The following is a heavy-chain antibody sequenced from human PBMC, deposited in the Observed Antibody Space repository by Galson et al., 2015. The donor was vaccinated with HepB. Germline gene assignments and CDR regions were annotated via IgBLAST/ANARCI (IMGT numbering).Heavy chain of an antibody. CDR3: ARDPHYYDSSGYHTFDY. CDR1: GYTFTSYY. J-gene: IGHJ4*02. Sequence: SVKVSCKASGYTFTSYYMHWVRQAPGQGLEWMGIINPSGGSTSYAQKLQGRVTMTRDTSTSTVYMELSSLRSEDTAVYYCARDPHYYDSSGYHTFDYWGQGTLVTVSS. V-gene: IGHV1-46*04. CDR2: INPSGGST. D-gene: IGHD3-22*01.